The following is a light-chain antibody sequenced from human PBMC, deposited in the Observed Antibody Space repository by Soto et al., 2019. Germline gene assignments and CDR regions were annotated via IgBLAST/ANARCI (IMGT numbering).Light chain of an antibody. CDR1: FSNIGDNA. J-gene: IGLJ1*01. V-gene: IGLV1-44*01. Sequence: QSVLTQPPSLSATPGQRVNISCSGSFSNIGDNAVNWYQQLPGAAPKLLIYLNDQRPSGVPDRFSGSKSGTSAFLAISGPQSEDEADYYGPAWDDSLNALFGTGTKVTVL. CDR3: PAWDDSLNAL. CDR2: LND.